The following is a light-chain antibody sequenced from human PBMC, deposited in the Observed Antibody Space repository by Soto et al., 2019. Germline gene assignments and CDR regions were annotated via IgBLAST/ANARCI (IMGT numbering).Light chain of an antibody. CDR3: QQYNSYPST. V-gene: IGKV1-5*03. CDR2: KAS. J-gene: IGKJ1*01. Sequence: DIQMTQSPSTLSASVGDRVTITCRASQSISSWLAWYQQKPGKAPKLLLYKASSLESGVPSRFSGSGYGTEFTLTISSLQPDDFATYYCQQYNSYPSTFGQGTKLEIK. CDR1: QSISSW.